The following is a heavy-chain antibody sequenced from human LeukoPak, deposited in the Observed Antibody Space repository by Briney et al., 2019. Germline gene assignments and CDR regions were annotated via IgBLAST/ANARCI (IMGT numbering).Heavy chain of an antibody. CDR3: ATPNYYDSSGYYYLGPHPRVPFDY. D-gene: IGHD3-22*01. Sequence: GASVKISCKASGGTFSSYAISWVRQAPGQGLEWMGGIIPIFGTANYAQKFQGRVTITADKSTNTAYMELSSLRSEDTAVYYCATPNYYDSSGYYYLGPHPRVPFDYWGQGTLVTVSS. CDR1: GGTFSSYA. CDR2: IIPIFGTA. V-gene: IGHV1-69*06. J-gene: IGHJ4*02.